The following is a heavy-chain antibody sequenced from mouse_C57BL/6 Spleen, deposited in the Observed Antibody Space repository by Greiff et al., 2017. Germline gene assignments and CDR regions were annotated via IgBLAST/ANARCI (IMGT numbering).Heavy chain of an antibody. Sequence: EVQLQQSGPVLVKPGASVKMSCKASGYTFTDYYMNWVKQSHGKSLEWIGVINPYNGGTSYNQKFKGKATLTVDKSSSTAYMELNSLTSEDSAVYYCANYGFYAMDYWGQGTSVTVSS. D-gene: IGHD1-1*01. J-gene: IGHJ4*01. V-gene: IGHV1-19*01. CDR2: INPYNGGT. CDR3: ANYGFYAMDY. CDR1: GYTFTDYY.